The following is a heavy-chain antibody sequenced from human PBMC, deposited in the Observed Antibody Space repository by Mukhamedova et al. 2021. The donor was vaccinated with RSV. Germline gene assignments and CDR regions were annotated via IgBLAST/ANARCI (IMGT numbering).Heavy chain of an antibody. Sequence: SSNAMHWVRQAPGKGLEWVAVISHDEGSRFYADSVKGRFTISRDTSKNTVYLYMNSLRTDDTAVYYCARVKSGSYHVVDYWGQGT. J-gene: IGHJ4*02. CDR1: SSNA. V-gene: IGHV3-30-3*01. D-gene: IGHD1-26*01. CDR3: ARVKSGSYHVVDY. CDR2: ISHDEGSR.